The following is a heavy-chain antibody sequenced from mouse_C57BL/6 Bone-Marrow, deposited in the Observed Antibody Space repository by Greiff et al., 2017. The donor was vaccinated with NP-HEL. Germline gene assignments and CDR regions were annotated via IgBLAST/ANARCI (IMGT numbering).Heavy chain of an antibody. CDR2: ISSGGDYI. J-gene: IGHJ3*01. CDR1: GFTFSSYA. D-gene: IGHD1-1*01. V-gene: IGHV5-9-1*02. CDR3: TRISLYYYGAWFAY. Sequence: EVQRVESGEGLVKPGGSLKLSCAASGFTFSSYAMSWVRQTPEKRLEWVAYISSGGDYIYYADTVKGRFTISRDNARNTLYLQMSSLKSEDTAMYYCTRISLYYYGAWFAYWGQGTLVTVSA.